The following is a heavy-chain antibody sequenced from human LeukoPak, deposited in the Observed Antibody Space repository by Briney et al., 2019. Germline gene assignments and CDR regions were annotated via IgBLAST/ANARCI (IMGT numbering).Heavy chain of an antibody. CDR2: IYSGGST. CDR1: GFTVSSNY. J-gene: IGHJ6*02. D-gene: IGHD5-18*01. Sequence: GGSLRLSCAASGFTVSSNYMSWVRQAPGKGLEWVSVIYSGGSTYYADSVKGRFTISRDNSKNTLYLQMNSLRAEDTAVYYCARDLIQLWLGDYYYGMDVWGQGTTVTVSS. CDR3: ARDLIQLWLGDYYYGMDV. V-gene: IGHV3-66*01.